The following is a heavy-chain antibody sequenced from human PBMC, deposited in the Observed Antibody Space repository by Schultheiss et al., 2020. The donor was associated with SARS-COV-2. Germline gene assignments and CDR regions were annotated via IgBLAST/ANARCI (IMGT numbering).Heavy chain of an antibody. D-gene: IGHD6-13*01. V-gene: IGHV3-7*01. Sequence: GESLKISCAASGFTFSNAWMSWVRQAPGKGLEWVANIKQDGSEKYYVDSVKGRFTISRDNAKNTLYLQMNSLRAEDTAVYYCAKDPSGGQQLYNWFDPWGQGTLVTVSS. J-gene: IGHJ5*02. CDR1: GFTFSNAW. CDR2: IKQDGSEK. CDR3: AKDPSGGQQLYNWFDP.